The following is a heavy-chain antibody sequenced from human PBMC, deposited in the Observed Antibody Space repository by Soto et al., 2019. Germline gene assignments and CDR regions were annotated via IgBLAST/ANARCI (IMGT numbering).Heavy chain of an antibody. CDR3: ARVRWLSEYDMLTGDHISYQ. J-gene: IGHJ4*02. Sequence: SETLSLTCTVSGASVTSGTDYWSWLRQPPGKGLERIGYTSNSGSAKYNPSLKSRVTITTDSSTNHFSLKLASATAADTAVYFCARVRWLSEYDMLTGDHISYQWGRGTLVTVSS. V-gene: IGHV4-61*03. CDR1: GASVTSGTDY. D-gene: IGHD3-9*01. CDR2: TSNSGSA.